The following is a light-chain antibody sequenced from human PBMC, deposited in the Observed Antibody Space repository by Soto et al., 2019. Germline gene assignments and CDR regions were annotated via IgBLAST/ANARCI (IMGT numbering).Light chain of an antibody. CDR1: QSVSYY. CDR2: DVS. J-gene: IGKJ5*01. Sequence: EIVLTQSPATLSLSPGERATLSCRASQSVSYYLAWYQQKPGQAPRLLIYDVSNRATGIPARFCGSGSGTDFTLTISSLEPEDFAVYYCQQRSNWPPITFGQGTRLEIK. V-gene: IGKV3-11*01. CDR3: QQRSNWPPIT.